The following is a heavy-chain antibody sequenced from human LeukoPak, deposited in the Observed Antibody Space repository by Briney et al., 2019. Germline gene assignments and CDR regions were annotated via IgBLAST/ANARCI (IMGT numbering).Heavy chain of an antibody. CDR1: GYTFTSYD. CDR3: ARVEGRRIAAAGY. D-gene: IGHD6-13*01. CDR2: MNPNSGNT. V-gene: IGHV1-8*01. J-gene: IGHJ4*02. Sequence: ASVKVSCKASGYTFTSYDINWVRQAPGQGLEWMGWMNPNSGNTGYAQKFQGRVTMTRNTSISTAYMELSSLRSEDTAVYYCARVEGRRIAAAGYWGQGTLVTVSS.